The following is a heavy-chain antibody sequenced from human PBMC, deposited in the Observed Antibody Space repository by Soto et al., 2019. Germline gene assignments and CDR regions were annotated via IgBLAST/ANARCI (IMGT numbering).Heavy chain of an antibody. D-gene: IGHD6-19*01. CDR1: GFSFSSYA. V-gene: IGHV3-23*01. Sequence: HPGGSLRLSCAASGFSFSSYAMSWVRQAPGKGPEWVSAISGGGGSTYYADSVKGRFSISRDNSRNTLYLQMNSLRAEDTAVYYCVKDQSSGWYEPPKYFFDYWGQGTLVTVSS. CDR2: ISGGGGST. J-gene: IGHJ4*02. CDR3: VKDQSSGWYEPPKYFFDY.